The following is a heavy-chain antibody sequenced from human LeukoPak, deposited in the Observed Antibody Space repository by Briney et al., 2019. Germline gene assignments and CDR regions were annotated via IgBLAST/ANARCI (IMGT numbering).Heavy chain of an antibody. CDR2: INAGNGNT. CDR3: ARDGSGSYYNTSYYYYGMDV. CDR1: GYTFTSYA. D-gene: IGHD3-10*01. V-gene: IGHV1-3*01. Sequence: ASVKVSCKASGYTFTSYAMHWVRQAPGQRLEWMRWINAGNGNTKYSQKFQGRVTITRDTSGSTAYMELSSLRSEDTAVYYCARDGSGSYYNTSYYYYGMDVWGKGTTVTVSS. J-gene: IGHJ6*04.